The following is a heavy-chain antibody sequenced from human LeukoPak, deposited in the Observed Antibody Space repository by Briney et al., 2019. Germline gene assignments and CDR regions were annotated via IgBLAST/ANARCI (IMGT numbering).Heavy chain of an antibody. V-gene: IGHV3-23*01. CDR2: ISGSGGST. Sequence: GGSLRLSCAASGFTFSSYAMSCVRQAPGKGLEWVSAISGSGGSTYYADSVKGRFTISRDNSKNTLYLQMNSLRAEDTAVYYCAKGKWATIPYFSFDYWGQGTLVTVSS. CDR3: AKGKWATIPYFSFDY. CDR1: GFTFSSYA. D-gene: IGHD5-12*01. J-gene: IGHJ4*01.